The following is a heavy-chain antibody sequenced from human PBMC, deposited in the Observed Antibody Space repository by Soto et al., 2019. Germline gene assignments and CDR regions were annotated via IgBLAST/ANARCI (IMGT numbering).Heavy chain of an antibody. D-gene: IGHD5-18*01. CDR2: TIPMFGTA. CDR3: ASGIQLWLRRINNGYSG. J-gene: IGHJ4*02. CDR1: GGTFSTYA. Sequence: QVQLVQSGAEVKKPESSVKVSCKAPGGTFSTYAISWVRQAPGQGLEWMGGTIPMFGTANYAQRFQDRVTLTTXESTNTVYMELSSLRSEDTAVYFCASGIQLWLRRINNGYSGWGQGTLVTVSS. V-gene: IGHV1-69*05.